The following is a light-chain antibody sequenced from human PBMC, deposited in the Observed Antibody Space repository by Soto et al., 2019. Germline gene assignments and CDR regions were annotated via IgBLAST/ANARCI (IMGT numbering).Light chain of an antibody. Sequence: SYELTQPPSVSVSPGQTASITCSGDKLENKYVCWYQQKPGQSPVLVIYQDYKRPSGIPERFSGSTSGNTATLTIRGTQAMDEADYYCQAWDSTIHVVFGGGTKLTVL. CDR1: KLENKY. J-gene: IGLJ2*01. V-gene: IGLV3-1*01. CDR3: QAWDSTIHVV. CDR2: QDY.